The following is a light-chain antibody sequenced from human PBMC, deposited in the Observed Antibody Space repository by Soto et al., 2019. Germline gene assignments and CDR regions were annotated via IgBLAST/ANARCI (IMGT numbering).Light chain of an antibody. CDR2: AVS. J-gene: IGLJ1*01. CDR1: SSDVGAYDY. CDR3: SSYTSSSTRV. Sequence: QSALTQPASVSGSPGQSITISCTGTSSDVGAYDYVSWYQQHPDKAPKLMIYAVSNRPSGVSNRFSGSKSVNTATLTISGLQADDEADYYCSSYTSSSTRVFGTGTKLTVL. V-gene: IGLV2-14*03.